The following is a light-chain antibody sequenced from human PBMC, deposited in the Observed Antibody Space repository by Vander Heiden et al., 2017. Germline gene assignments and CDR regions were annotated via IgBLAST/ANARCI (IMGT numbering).Light chain of an antibody. J-gene: IGKJ3*01. CDR1: QSISSY. CDR3: QQGYSTPCT. CDR2: AAP. Sequence: DIQMTQPPSSLSASVGDRVTITCRASQSISSYLNWYQQKPGKAPKLLIYAAPSLQSGVPSRFSGSGSGTDFTLTISSLQPEDFATYYCQQGYSTPCTFGPGTKVDIK. V-gene: IGKV1-39*01.